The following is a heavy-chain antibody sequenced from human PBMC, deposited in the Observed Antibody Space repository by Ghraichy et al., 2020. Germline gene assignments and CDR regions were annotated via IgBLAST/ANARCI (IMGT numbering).Heavy chain of an antibody. D-gene: IGHD3-10*01. J-gene: IGHJ3*02. CDR3: AMLSDYADAFHI. Sequence: GGSLRLSCAASGFPFNNYRMNWVRQAPGKGLLWVSRISRDRSTTTYPDSVEGRFTISRDNAKNTLFLDLNSLRGEDTAVYYCAMLSDYADAFHIWGQGPRVTVSS. V-gene: IGHV3-74*01. CDR2: ISRDRSTT. CDR1: GFPFNNYR.